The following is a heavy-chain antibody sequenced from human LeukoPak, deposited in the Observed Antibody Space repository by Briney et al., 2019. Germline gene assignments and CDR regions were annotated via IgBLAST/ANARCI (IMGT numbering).Heavy chain of an antibody. J-gene: IGHJ4*02. CDR1: GFTFSSYG. V-gene: IGHV3-30*18. Sequence: GGSLRLSCAASGFTFSSYGMHWVRQAPGKGLEWVAVISYDGSNKYYADSVKGRFTISGDNSKNTLYLQMNSLRAEDTAVYYCANSIVGASPYFDYWGQGTLVTVSS. D-gene: IGHD1-26*01. CDR3: ANSIVGASPYFDY. CDR2: ISYDGSNK.